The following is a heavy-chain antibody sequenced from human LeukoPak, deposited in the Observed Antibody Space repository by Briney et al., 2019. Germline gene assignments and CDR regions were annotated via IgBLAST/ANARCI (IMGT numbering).Heavy chain of an antibody. J-gene: IGHJ4*02. CDR1: GYTFTSYY. V-gene: IGHV1-46*01. CDR3: ARDQEGFDY. Sequence: ASVKVSCKASGYTFTSYYMHWVRQAPGQGLEWMGMIYPRDGSTSYAQKFQGRVTVTRDTSTSTVHMELSGLRSEDTAVYYCARDQEGFDYWGQGTLVTVSS. CDR2: IYPRDGST.